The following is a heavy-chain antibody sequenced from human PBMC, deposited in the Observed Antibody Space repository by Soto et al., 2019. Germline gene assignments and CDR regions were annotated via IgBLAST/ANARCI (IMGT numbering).Heavy chain of an antibody. V-gene: IGHV3-33*01. Sequence: QVQLVESGGGVVQPGRSLRLSCAASGFTFSSYGMHWVRQAPGKGLEWVAVIWYDGSNKYYADSVKGRFTISRDNSKNTLYLQMNSLIAEDTAVYYCARDPGSSTSWFYYYYYMDVWGKGTTVTVSS. CDR2: IWYDGSNK. J-gene: IGHJ6*03. D-gene: IGHD2-2*01. CDR1: GFTFSSYG. CDR3: ARDPGSSTSWFYYYYYMDV.